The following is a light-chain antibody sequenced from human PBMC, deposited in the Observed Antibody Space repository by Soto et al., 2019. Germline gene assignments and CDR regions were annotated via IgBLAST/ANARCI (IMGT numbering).Light chain of an antibody. CDR1: QSVSSSY. CDR3: QQGGSSPRT. J-gene: IGKJ1*01. V-gene: IGKV3-20*01. CDR2: GAS. Sequence: EIVLTQSPGTLSLSPGERATLSCRASQSVSSSYLAWYQQKPGQAPRLLIYGASSRSTGIPDRFSGSGSGTDFTLTISRLEPEDVAVYYCQQGGSSPRTFGQGTKVEIK.